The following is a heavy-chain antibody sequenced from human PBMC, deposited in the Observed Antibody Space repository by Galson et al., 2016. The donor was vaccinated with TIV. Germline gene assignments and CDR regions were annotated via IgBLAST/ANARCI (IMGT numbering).Heavy chain of an antibody. CDR1: GFTFSIYA. Sequence: LRLSCAASGFTFSIYAMSWVRQAPGKGLEWVSVISGSGGLTYCADSVKGRFTISRDNSQNTLFLQMNSLRAEDTAVYYCARTRDGGRHGGDYWGQGTLVTVSS. CDR3: ARTRDGGRHGGDY. V-gene: IGHV3-23*01. D-gene: IGHD3-16*01. J-gene: IGHJ4*02. CDR2: ISGSGGLT.